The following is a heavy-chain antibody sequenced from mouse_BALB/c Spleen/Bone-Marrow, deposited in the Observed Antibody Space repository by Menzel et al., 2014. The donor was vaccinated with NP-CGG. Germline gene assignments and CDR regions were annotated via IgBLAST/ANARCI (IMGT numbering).Heavy chain of an antibody. CDR1: GYAFSSYW. CDR2: IYPGDGDT. V-gene: IGHV1-80*01. Sequence: LVESGAELVRPGSSVKISCKASGYAFSSYWMNWVKQRPGQGLEWIGQIYPGDGDTNYNGKFKGKATLTADKSSSTAYMQLSSLTSEDSAVYFCASAAAWFAYWGQGTLVTVSA. J-gene: IGHJ3*01. CDR3: ASAAAWFAY.